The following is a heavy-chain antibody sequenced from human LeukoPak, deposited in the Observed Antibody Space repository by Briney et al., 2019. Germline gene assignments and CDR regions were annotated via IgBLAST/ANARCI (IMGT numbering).Heavy chain of an antibody. Sequence: PGGSLRLSCAASGFSLRSHGMHWVRQAPGQGLEWVTGISSGGSNKDYADSVKDRFTISRDISKNTLYLQMNGLRAEDTAVYYCARLSPLYSSSWYSDFWGQGTLVTVSS. V-gene: IGHV3-33*01. J-gene: IGHJ4*02. D-gene: IGHD6-13*01. CDR1: GFSLRSHG. CDR2: ISSGGSNK. CDR3: ARLSPLYSSSWYSDF.